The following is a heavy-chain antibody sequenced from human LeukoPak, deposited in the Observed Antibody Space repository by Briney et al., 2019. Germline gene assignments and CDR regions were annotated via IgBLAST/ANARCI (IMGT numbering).Heavy chain of an antibody. D-gene: IGHD1-26*01. J-gene: IGHJ5*02. CDR3: RTLVGPTFP. CDR1: GFTFNNVW. Sequence: PGGSLRLSCAASGFTFNNVWMRWVRQAPGKGLECVGCIKSKTDGGTTDYAAPVKGRFTISRDDSTNTLYRQMNSLKTEDTAVYYCRTLVGPTFPWGQGTLVAVSS. V-gene: IGHV3-15*01. CDR2: IKSKTDGGTT.